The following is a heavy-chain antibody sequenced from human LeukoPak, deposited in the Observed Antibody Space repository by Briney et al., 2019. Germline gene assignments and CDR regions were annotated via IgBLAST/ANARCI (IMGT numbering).Heavy chain of an antibody. D-gene: IGHD3-10*01. CDR3: ARAIRGSAVDTGDR. CDR2: IKNDGSEE. V-gene: IGHV3-7*01. Sequence: PGGSLRLSCAASGFTFSSYWRRWVRQAPGKGLEGVANIKNDGSEEYYVDSVKGRFTISRDNAKNSLFLQMNSLTVEDTADYYCARAIRGSAVDTGDRWGQGTLVTVSS. J-gene: IGHJ4*02. CDR1: GFTFSSYW.